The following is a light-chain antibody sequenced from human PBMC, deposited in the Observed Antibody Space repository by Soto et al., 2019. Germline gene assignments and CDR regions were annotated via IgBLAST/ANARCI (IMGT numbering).Light chain of an antibody. CDR1: HGVSSK. J-gene: IGKJ4*01. CDR2: AAS. V-gene: IGKV3-15*01. Sequence: EIVMTQSPFTLSVSPGERATLTCRASHGVSSKLAWYQQKPGQAPRLLIYAASTRATGLPARFSGSGSGTEFTLTISSLQSEDFAIYYCQHYANWPLTFGGGTKVEIK. CDR3: QHYANWPLT.